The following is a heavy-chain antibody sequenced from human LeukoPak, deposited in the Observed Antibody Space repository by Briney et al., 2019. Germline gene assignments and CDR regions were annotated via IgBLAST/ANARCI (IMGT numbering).Heavy chain of an antibody. V-gene: IGHV1-18*01. Sequence: GASVTVSCKGSGYTFTSYGISWVRQAPGQGLEWMGWISAYNGNTNYAQELQGRVTMTTDTSTSTAYLEMGSLRSDDTAVYYCARRSPPYQYYYGMDVWGQGTTVTVSS. CDR1: GYTFTSYG. D-gene: IGHD2-2*01. CDR3: ARRSPPYQYYYGMDV. J-gene: IGHJ6*02. CDR2: ISAYNGNT.